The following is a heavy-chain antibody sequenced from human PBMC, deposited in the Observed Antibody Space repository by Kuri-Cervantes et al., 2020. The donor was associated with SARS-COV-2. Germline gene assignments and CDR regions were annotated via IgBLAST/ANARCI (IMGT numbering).Heavy chain of an antibody. V-gene: IGHV4-39*01. CDR3: ARHYAFDKFPK. CDR1: GASISSSTYY. CDR2: IYESGDT. Sequence: SETLSLTCTVSGASISSSTYYWGWIRQSPGKGLEWLGSIYESGDTYYSSSLKSRLSLSVDTSKNQFSLKLTSVTAADTAIYYCARHYAFDKFPKWGQGTQVTVSS. D-gene: IGHD3-3*02. J-gene: IGHJ4*02.